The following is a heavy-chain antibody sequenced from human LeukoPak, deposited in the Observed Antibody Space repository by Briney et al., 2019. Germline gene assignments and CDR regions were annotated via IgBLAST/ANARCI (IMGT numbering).Heavy chain of an antibody. V-gene: IGHV3-7*03. D-gene: IGHD6-19*01. J-gene: IGHJ4*02. CDR1: GLTSTTYW. Sequence: PGGSPRLSCVVSGLTSTTYWMNWVRQAPGKGLEWVANINQDGSDKHYVGSVKGRFSVSGDYAKKSLYLQMNNLRDDDTAVYYCAVGSGWLSDSWSQGALVTVSS. CDR2: INQDGSDK. CDR3: AVGSGWLSDS.